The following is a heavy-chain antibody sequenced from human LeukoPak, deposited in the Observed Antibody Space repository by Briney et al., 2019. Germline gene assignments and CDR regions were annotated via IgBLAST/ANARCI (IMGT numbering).Heavy chain of an antibody. CDR3: ARTKRAGYSHFDY. V-gene: IGHV3-11*06. D-gene: IGHD3-9*01. CDR1: GFTFSDYY. Sequence: GGSLRLSCAASGFTFSDYYMSWIRQAPGKGLEWVSSISSSSSYIYYADSVKGRFTISRDNAKNSLYLQMNSPRAEDTAVYYCARTKRAGYSHFDYWGQGTLVTVSS. J-gene: IGHJ4*02. CDR2: ISSSSSYI.